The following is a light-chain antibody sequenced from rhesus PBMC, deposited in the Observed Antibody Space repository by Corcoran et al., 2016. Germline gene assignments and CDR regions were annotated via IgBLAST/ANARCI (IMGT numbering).Light chain of an antibody. CDR3: QHTYGTPIT. J-gene: IGKJ4*01. CDR1: ENVQNY. V-gene: IGKV1-74*01. Sequence: IQMTQSPSSLSASVGDRVTITCRASENVQNYLNWYKQKTVKAPKILIYHASTLQRGVPSRFSGSGYGTEYTFTISSLQPEEIATYHCQHTYGTPITFGGGTKVEIK. CDR2: HAS.